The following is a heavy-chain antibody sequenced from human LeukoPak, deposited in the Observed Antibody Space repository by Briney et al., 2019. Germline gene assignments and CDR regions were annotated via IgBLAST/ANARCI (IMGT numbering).Heavy chain of an antibody. CDR2: INTNTGNP. Sequence: ASVKVSCKASGHTFTSYAMNWVRQAPGQGLEWMGWINTNTGNPTYAQGFTGRFVFSLDTSVSTAYLQISSLKAEDTAAYYCARGTSSGLTYYFDYWGQGTLVTVSS. V-gene: IGHV7-4-1*02. J-gene: IGHJ4*02. CDR3: ARGTSSGLTYYFDY. D-gene: IGHD6-19*01. CDR1: GHTFTSYA.